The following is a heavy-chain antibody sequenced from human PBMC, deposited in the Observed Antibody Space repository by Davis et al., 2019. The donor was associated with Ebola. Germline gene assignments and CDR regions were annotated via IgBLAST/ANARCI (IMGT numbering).Heavy chain of an antibody. CDR1: GFTFSRNA. J-gene: IGHJ4*02. V-gene: IGHV3-23*01. CDR2: ISGSGGST. D-gene: IGHD3-10*01. CDR3: AKDISPHIGVIVTQVDY. Sequence: GESLKISCAASGFTFSRNAMSWVRQAPGKGLEWVSAISGSGGSTEYADSAKGRLTISRDNAKNTLYLQMNSLRAEDTAVYYCAKDISPHIGVIVTQVDYWGQGTLVTVSS.